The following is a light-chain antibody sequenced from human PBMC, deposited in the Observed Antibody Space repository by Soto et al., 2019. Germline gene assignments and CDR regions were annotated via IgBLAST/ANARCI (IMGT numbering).Light chain of an antibody. CDR2: SVT. CDR1: SSDVGAYNS. V-gene: IGLV2-14*03. Sequence: QSVLTQPASVSGSPGQSITISCTGTSSDVGAYNSVSWYQQHPDKAPKLIIFSVTSRTSGLSDRFSGSKSDNTASLTISGLRTEDEADSATSSSTYLFGTGTKLTVL. CDR3: SSSTYL. J-gene: IGLJ1*01.